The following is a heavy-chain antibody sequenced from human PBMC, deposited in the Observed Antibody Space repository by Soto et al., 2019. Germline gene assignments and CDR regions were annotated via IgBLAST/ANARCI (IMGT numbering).Heavy chain of an antibody. CDR1: GASMSSHD. D-gene: IGHD2-8*01. J-gene: IGHJ4*02. CDR2: ISYSGST. Sequence: WETLSLTCTVSGASMSSHDWTGLRQSPGKGLEWIGYISYSGSTYYNPSHKSRVAISADTSRNQFSLKLSAVISADTAVYYCARADPDAPVGYWGQGTLVTVSS. CDR3: ARADPDAPVGY. V-gene: IGHV4-59*11.